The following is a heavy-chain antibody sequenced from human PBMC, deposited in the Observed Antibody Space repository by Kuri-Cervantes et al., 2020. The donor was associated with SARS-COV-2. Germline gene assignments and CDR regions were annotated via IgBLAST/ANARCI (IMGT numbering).Heavy chain of an antibody. J-gene: IGHJ4*02. V-gene: IGHV3-7*01. CDR1: GLTFTNSW. CDR2: INQDGSGK. D-gene: IGHD2-8*01. CDR3: VSETFGVLDS. Sequence: GGSLRLSCAASGLTFTNSWISWVRQAPGKGLEWVANINQDGSGKHSVDSVRGRFTISRDDAANSVDLLLNSLRVEDTAVYYCVSETFGVLDSWGQGILVTVSS.